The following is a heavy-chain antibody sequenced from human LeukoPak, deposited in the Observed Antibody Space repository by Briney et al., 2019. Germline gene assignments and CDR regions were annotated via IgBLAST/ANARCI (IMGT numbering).Heavy chain of an antibody. D-gene: IGHD3-16*02. CDR3: ADIGMARVGGV. J-gene: IGHJ6*01. CDR1: GFTFSSYE. CDR2: ISSSGSTI. V-gene: IGHV3-48*03. Sequence: GGSLRLSCAASGFTFSSYEMNWVRQAPGKGLEWVSYISSSGSTIYYADPVKGRFTISRDNAKNSLYLQMNSLRAEDTAVYYCADIGMARVGGVWGKGTTVTTSS.